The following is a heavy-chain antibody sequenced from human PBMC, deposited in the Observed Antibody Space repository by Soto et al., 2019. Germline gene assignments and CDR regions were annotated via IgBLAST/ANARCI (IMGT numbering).Heavy chain of an antibody. CDR2: ISAYNGNT. CDR3: ASASQGYSYGPNWFDP. CDR1: GFTFSSHG. V-gene: IGHV1-18*01. D-gene: IGHD5-18*01. J-gene: IGHJ5*02. Sequence: ASVKGSCKASGFTFSSHGISWGRQAPGQGLEWMGWISAYNGNTNYAQKLQGRVTMTTDTSTSTAYMELRSLRSDDTAVYYCASASQGYSYGPNWFDPWGQGTLVTVSS.